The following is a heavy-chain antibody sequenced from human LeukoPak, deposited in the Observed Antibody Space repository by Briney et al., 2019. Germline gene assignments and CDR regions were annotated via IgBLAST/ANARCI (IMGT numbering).Heavy chain of an antibody. D-gene: IGHD3-22*01. V-gene: IGHV3-23*01. CDR2: ISGSGRNT. J-gene: IGHJ4*02. CDR3: AKDRHIPMMVVGPIDH. Sequence: GGSLRLSCSASGFNFSNHAMNWVRQAPGKGLEWISFISGSGRNTDYADSVKGRFTVSRDNPKNTLFLQMTSLRAEDTATYYCAKDRHIPMMVVGPIDHWGQGALVTVSS. CDR1: GFNFSNHA.